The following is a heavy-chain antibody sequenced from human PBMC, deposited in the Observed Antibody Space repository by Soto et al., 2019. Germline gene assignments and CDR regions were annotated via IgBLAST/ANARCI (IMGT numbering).Heavy chain of an antibody. CDR1: GYSFTSYW. CDR2: IYPGDSDT. D-gene: IGHD3-10*01. J-gene: IGHJ6*02. Sequence: GESLKISCKGSGYSFTSYWIGWVRQMPGKXLEWMGIIYPGDSDTRYSPSFQGQVTISADKSISTAYLQWSSLKASDTAMYYCARHLNYYGSGSSYYYGMDVWGQGTTVTVSS. V-gene: IGHV5-51*01. CDR3: ARHLNYYGSGSSYYYGMDV.